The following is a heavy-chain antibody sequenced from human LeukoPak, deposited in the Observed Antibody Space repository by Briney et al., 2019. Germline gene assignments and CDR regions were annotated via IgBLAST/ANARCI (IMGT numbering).Heavy chain of an antibody. CDR3: ARDKRTYSGFDI. J-gene: IGHJ3*02. Sequence: SETLSLTCTVSGDSMSGYYWSWIRQPPGKGLEWIAYIHYSGSTHYSPSLKSRVTISIDRSKNQFSLKLSSVTAADTAVYYCARDKRTYSGFDIWGQGTMVTVSS. CDR1: GDSMSGYY. D-gene: IGHD1-26*01. CDR2: IHYSGST. V-gene: IGHV4-59*12.